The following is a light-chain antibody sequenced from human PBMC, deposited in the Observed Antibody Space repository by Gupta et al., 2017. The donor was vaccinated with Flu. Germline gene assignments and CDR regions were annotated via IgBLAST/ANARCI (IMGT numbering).Light chain of an antibody. Sequence: SVTISCTGTSSDVGGYKYVSWYQQYPGKAPQLRIYEVDKRPSGVPDRFSGSQSGNTASLTVSGLQAEDEADYYCSSYAGSNKWVFGGGTKLTVL. CDR1: SSDVGGYKY. V-gene: IGLV2-8*01. J-gene: IGLJ3*02. CDR2: EVD. CDR3: SSYAGSNKWV.